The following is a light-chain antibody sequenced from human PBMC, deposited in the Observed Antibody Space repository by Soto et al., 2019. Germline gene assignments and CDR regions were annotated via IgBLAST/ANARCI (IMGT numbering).Light chain of an antibody. CDR3: QQYGSSPPWT. CDR1: QSVSSTY. V-gene: IGKV3-20*01. J-gene: IGKJ1*01. CDR2: GAS. Sequence: EIVLTQSPGTLSLSPGERATLSCRASQSVSSTYLAWYQQKPGQAPRLLIYGASSRATDIPDRFSGSGSGTDFTLTISRLEPEDVAVYYCQQYGSSPPWTFGQGTKVELK.